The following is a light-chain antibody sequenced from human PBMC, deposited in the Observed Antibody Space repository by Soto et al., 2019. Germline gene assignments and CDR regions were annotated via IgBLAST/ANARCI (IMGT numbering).Light chain of an antibody. Sequence: DIVMTQSPLYLTVTPGESVSISCRSTQSLLHSNGYNYLDWYLQRPGQSPQLLIYLSSNRAPGVPDRFGGSGSGTDFTLKISGVEAGDVGIYYCMQALQTPRTFGQGTKVQIK. CDR3: MQALQTPRT. J-gene: IGKJ1*01. CDR1: QSLLHSNGYNY. V-gene: IGKV2-28*01. CDR2: LSS.